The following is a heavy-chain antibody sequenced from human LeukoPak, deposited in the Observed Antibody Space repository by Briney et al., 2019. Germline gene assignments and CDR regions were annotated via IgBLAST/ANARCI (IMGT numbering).Heavy chain of an antibody. Sequence: PSETLSLTCTVSGGSISSYYWSWIRQPPGKGLEWIGYIYYSGSTNYNPSLKSRVTISADTSKNQFSLKLSSVTAADTAVYYCARVPLRWYSFDYWGQGTLVTVSS. D-gene: IGHD4-23*01. CDR3: ARVPLRWYSFDY. J-gene: IGHJ4*02. V-gene: IGHV4-59*01. CDR2: IYYSGST. CDR1: GGSISSYY.